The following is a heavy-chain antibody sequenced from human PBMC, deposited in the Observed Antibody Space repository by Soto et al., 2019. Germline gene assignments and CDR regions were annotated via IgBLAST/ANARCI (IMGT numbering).Heavy chain of an antibody. CDR3: ARDDSVVAVFFDY. CDR2: ISSSSSYI. Sequence: EVQLVESGGGLVKPGGSLRLSCAASGFTFSSYSMNWVRQAPGKGLEWVSSISSSSSYIYYADSVKGRFTISRDNSKNSLYLQMNSLRAEDTAVYYCARDDSVVAVFFDYWGQGTLVTVSS. D-gene: IGHD2-15*01. CDR1: GFTFSSYS. V-gene: IGHV3-21*01. J-gene: IGHJ4*02.